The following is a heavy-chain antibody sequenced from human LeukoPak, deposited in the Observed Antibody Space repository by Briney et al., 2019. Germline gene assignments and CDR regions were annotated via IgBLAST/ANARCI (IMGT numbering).Heavy chain of an antibody. CDR3: ARADLRGYSLDY. J-gene: IGHJ4*02. D-gene: IGHD5-18*01. CDR2: IKEDGSEK. CDR1: GFTFSRHW. Sequence: GGSLRLSCAASGFTFSRHWMSWVRQAPGKGLEWVANIKEDGSEKDYVDSVKGRFTISRENAKNSLYLQMNSLRAGDTAVYYCARADLRGYSLDYWGQGTLVTVSS. V-gene: IGHV3-7*01.